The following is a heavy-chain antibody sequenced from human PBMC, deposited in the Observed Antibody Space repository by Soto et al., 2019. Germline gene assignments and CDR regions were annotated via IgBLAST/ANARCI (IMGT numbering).Heavy chain of an antibody. CDR3: TRAEQRLVSFFDH. J-gene: IGHJ4*02. D-gene: IGHD6-25*01. CDR1: DYILNNSG. V-gene: IGHV1-18*01. Sequence: QGHLVQSGGEVKKPGASVKVSCKAHDYILNNSGVSWVRLAPGQGLQWIAWISTSKHETKYAQSFQDRVTLTSDASTNTAYMELRSLTSDDTAIYFCTRAEQRLVSFFDHWGQGTLVTVSS. CDR2: ISTSKHET.